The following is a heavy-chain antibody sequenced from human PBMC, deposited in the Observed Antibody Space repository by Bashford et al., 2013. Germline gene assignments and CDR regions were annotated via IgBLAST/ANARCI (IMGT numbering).Heavy chain of an antibody. Sequence: VRQAPGKGLVWVSRINTDGSDTDYAGSVRGRFTISRDNAKNTLFLQMNSLGAEDTAVYYCATLRAADFDYVGPGNPGHRLL. CDR3: ATLRAADFDY. D-gene: IGHD4-17*01. V-gene: IGHV3-74*01. CDR2: INTDGSDT. J-gene: IGHJ4*02.